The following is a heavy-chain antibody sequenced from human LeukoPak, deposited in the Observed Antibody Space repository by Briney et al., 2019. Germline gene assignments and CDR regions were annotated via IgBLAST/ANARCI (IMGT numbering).Heavy chain of an antibody. V-gene: IGHV1-18*01. J-gene: IGHJ3*02. CDR2: ISAYNGNT. Sequence: GASVKVSCKASGYTFTSYGISWVRQAPGQGLEWMGWISAYNGNTNYAQKLQGRVTMTTDTSTSTAYMELSSLRSEDTAVYYCARGLAGELLVAFDIWGQGTMVTVSS. CDR3: ARGLAGELLVAFDI. CDR1: GYTFTSYG. D-gene: IGHD1-26*01.